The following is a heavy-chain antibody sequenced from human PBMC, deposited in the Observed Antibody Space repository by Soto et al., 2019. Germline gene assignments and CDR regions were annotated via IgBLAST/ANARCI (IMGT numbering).Heavy chain of an antibody. J-gene: IGHJ4*02. CDR2: VIPVFGIV. CDR1: RGNPSNSA. D-gene: IGHD6-19*01. V-gene: IGHV1-69*13. Sequence: GASVKVSCKASRGNPSNSAFSWVRQAPGQGLEWVGGVIPVFGIVKYAQSLRGRVTITADESTNTAYMELSSLRSDDTAVYYCARVAVKGYWGQGTLVTVSS. CDR3: ARVAVKGY.